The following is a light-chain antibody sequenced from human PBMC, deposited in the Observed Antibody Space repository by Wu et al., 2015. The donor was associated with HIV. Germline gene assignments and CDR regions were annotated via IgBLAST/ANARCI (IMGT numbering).Light chain of an antibody. CDR2: GAS. Sequence: EIVLTQSPGTLSASPGERVTLFCRANQIISSTYFAWYQQRPGQAPRLLISGASSRATGIPDRFSGSGSGTDFTLTISRLEPEDFAVYYCQQYDASPPLTFGGGTQGGDQT. J-gene: IGKJ4*01. CDR1: QIISSTY. V-gene: IGKV3-20*01. CDR3: QQYDASPPLT.